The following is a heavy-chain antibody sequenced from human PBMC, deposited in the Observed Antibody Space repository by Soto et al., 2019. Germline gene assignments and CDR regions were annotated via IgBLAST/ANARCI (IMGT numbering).Heavy chain of an antibody. CDR2: ISAYNGNT. J-gene: IGHJ6*03. Sequence: ASVKVSCKASGYTFTSYGIIWVRQAPGQGLEWMGWISAYNGNTNYAQKLQGRVTMTTDTSTSTAYMELRSLRSDDTAVYYCGRSTAVANDFWSGYYYYYMDVWGKGTTVTVSS. D-gene: IGHD3-3*01. V-gene: IGHV1-18*01. CDR3: GRSTAVANDFWSGYYYYYMDV. CDR1: GYTFTSYG.